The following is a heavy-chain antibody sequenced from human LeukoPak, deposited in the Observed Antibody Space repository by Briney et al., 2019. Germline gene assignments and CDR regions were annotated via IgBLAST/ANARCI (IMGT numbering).Heavy chain of an antibody. CDR2: ISSSSSTI. D-gene: IGHD3-22*01. V-gene: IGHV3-48*01. J-gene: IGHJ4*02. CDR3: AREYYYDSSGYYSVVRY. CDR1: GFTFSSYS. Sequence: PGGSLRLSCAASGFTFSSYSMNWVRQAPGKGLEWVSYISSSSSTIYYADSVKGRFTISRDNAKNSLYLQMNSLRAEDTAVYYCAREYYYDSSGYYSVVRYWGQGTLVTVSS.